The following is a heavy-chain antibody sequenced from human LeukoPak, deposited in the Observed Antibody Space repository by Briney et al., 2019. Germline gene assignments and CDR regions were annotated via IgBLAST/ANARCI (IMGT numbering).Heavy chain of an antibody. D-gene: IGHD1-1*01. Sequence: PSETLSLTCTVSNYSICGSNWWGWIRQPPGKGLEWIAYIYYSGSTYYNTLFRSRATVSVDMSENHFALKLTSVTAVDTAVYYCASTGNWDDLGVDFWGQGIPVTVSS. CDR2: IYYSGST. CDR3: ASTGNWDDLGVDF. V-gene: IGHV4-28*01. J-gene: IGHJ4*02. CDR1: NYSICGSNW.